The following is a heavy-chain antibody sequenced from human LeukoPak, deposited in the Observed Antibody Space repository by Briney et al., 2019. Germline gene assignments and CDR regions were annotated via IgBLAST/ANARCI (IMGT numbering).Heavy chain of an antibody. J-gene: IGHJ6*02. Sequence: SETLSLTCTVSGGSISSYYWSWIRQPPGKGPEWIGYIYYSGSTNYNPSLKSRVTISVDTSKNQFSLKLSSVTAADTAVYYCARAQGSGGVHEYYYYYGMDVWGQGTTVTVSS. D-gene: IGHD3-10*01. CDR1: GGSISSYY. CDR3: ARAQGSGGVHEYYYYYGMDV. CDR2: IYYSGST. V-gene: IGHV4-59*01.